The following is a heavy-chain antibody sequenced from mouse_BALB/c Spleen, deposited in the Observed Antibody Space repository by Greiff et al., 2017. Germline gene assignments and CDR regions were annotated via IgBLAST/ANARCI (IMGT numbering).Heavy chain of an antibody. D-gene: IGHD1-2*01. CDR1: GYSITSDYA. CDR2: ISYSGST. Sequence: DVQLQESGPGLVKPSQSLSLTCTVTGYSITSDYAWNWIRQFPGNKLEWMGYISYSGSTSYNPSLKSRISITRDTSKNQFFLQLNSVTTEDTATYYCARESLLRLPGAMDYWGQGTSVTVSS. J-gene: IGHJ4*01. V-gene: IGHV3-2*02. CDR3: ARESLLRLPGAMDY.